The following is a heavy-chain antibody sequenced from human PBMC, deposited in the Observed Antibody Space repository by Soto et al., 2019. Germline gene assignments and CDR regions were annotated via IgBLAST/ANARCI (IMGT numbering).Heavy chain of an antibody. Sequence: SETLSLTCTVSGACLRSGSYYWSWIRQPPGKGLEWIGYISHSGRTNYDPSLKSRLTMSVDTSQNQFSLQLSSVTAADTAVYYCSYGSSFDYWGQGTLVTVSS. CDR2: ISHSGRT. CDR1: GACLRSGSYY. J-gene: IGHJ4*02. D-gene: IGHD3-10*01. CDR3: SYGSSFDY. V-gene: IGHV4-61*01.